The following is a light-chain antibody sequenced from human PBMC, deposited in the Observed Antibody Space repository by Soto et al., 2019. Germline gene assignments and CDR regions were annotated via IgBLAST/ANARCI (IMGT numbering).Light chain of an antibody. CDR2: KAS. CDR1: QSISSW. V-gene: IGKV1-5*03. J-gene: IGKJ1*01. Sequence: DIQMTQSPSTLSASVGDRVTITCRASQSISSWLAWYQQKPGKAPKLLIYKASSLESGVPSRFSGSGSGTEFTLTISSLQPDDFATYFCQLYNSYSPWTFCQGTKVEIK. CDR3: QLYNSYSPWT.